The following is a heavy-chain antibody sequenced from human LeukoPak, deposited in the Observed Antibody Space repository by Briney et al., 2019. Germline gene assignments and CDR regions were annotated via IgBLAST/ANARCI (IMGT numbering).Heavy chain of an antibody. CDR1: GFTFDDYA. CDR3: AKGGGSSGYYPYFDY. Sequence: GGSLRLSCAASGFTFDDYAMHWVRQAPGKGLEWDSGISWNSGSIGYADSVKGRFTISRDNAKDSLYLQMNSLRAEDTALYYCAKGGGSSGYYPYFDYWGQGTLVTVSS. J-gene: IGHJ4*02. CDR2: ISWNSGSI. D-gene: IGHD3-22*01. V-gene: IGHV3-9*01.